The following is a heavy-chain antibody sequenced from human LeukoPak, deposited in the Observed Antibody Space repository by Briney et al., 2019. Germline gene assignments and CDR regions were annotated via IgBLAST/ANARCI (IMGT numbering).Heavy chain of an antibody. CDR3: ARDFPIYCSSTSCYRSGRFDP. D-gene: IGHD2-2*01. J-gene: IGHJ5*02. Sequence: SVKVSCKASGGTFSSYAISWVRQAPGQGLEWMGGITPIFGTANYAQKFQGRVTITTDESTSTAYMELSSLRSEDTAVYYCARDFPIYCSSTSCYRSGRFDPWGQGTLVTVSS. CDR2: ITPIFGTA. CDR1: GGTFSSYA. V-gene: IGHV1-69*05.